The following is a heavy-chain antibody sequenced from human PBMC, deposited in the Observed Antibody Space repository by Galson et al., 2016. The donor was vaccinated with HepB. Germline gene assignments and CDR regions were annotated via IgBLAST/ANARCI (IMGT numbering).Heavy chain of an antibody. CDR1: GLTFSNYA. D-gene: IGHD4-11*01. CDR3: ASSPNDYSNHFDY. J-gene: IGHJ4*02. CDR2: ISYDGAEK. Sequence: SLRLSCAASGLTFSNYAMHWVRQAPGKGLEWVTVISYDGAEKNYADSVKGRFTISRDNAKNSLYLQMNSLRAEDTAVYYCASSPNDYSNHFDYWGQGTLVTVSS. V-gene: IGHV3-30*04.